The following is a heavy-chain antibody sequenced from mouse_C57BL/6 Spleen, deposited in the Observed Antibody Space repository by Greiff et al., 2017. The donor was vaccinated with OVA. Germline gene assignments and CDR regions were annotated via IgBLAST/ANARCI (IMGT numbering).Heavy chain of an antibody. J-gene: IGHJ1*03. CDR1: GYTFTSYW. Sequence: QVQLQQPGAELVKPGASVKMSCKASGYTFTSYWITWVKQRPGQGLEWIGDIYPGSGSTNYNEKFKSKATLTVDTSSSTAYMQLSSLTSEDSADYYCARGGLRYFDVWGTGTTVTVSS. D-gene: IGHD2-2*01. V-gene: IGHV1-55*01. CDR3: ARGGLRYFDV. CDR2: IYPGSGST.